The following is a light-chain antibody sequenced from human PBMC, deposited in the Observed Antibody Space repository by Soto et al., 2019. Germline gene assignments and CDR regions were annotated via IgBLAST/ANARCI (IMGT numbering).Light chain of an antibody. CDR1: QSVRSN. CDR2: DSS. J-gene: IGKJ1*01. Sequence: EVVMTQSPATLSVSSGERVTLSCRASQSVRSNLAWYQQKPGQAPRLLIYDSSNRATGIPARFSGSGSGTEFTLTISSLQSEDFAVYYCQQYNDWPPWTFGQGTKVEIK. V-gene: IGKV3D-15*01. CDR3: QQYNDWPPWT.